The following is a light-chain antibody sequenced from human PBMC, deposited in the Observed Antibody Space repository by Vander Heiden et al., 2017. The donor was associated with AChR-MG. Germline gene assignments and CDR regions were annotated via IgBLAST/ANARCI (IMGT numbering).Light chain of an antibody. V-gene: IGLV1-51*01. CDR2: DNN. CDR1: SSNIGNNY. J-gene: IGLJ3*02. Sequence: PGQKVTLSFSGSSSNIGNNYGSWYQQLPGTAPKLLIYDNNKRPSGIPDRCSGSKSGTSATLGITGLQTGDEADYYCGTWDSSLSAGVFGGGTKLTVL. CDR3: GTWDSSLSAGV.